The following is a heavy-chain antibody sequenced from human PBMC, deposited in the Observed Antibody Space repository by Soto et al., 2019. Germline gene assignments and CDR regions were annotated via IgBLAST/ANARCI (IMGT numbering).Heavy chain of an antibody. J-gene: IGHJ6*02. D-gene: IGHD2-2*01. CDR3: ARDPYCSSTSCYTDYYYSYGMDV. Sequence: VGSLRLSCAASGFTFSSYSMNWVRQAPGKGLEWVSSISSSSSYIYYADSVKGRFTISRDNAKNSLYLQMNSLRAEDTAVYYCARDPYCSSTSCYTDYYYSYGMDVWGQGTTVTVSS. CDR1: GFTFSSYS. V-gene: IGHV3-21*01. CDR2: ISSSSSYI.